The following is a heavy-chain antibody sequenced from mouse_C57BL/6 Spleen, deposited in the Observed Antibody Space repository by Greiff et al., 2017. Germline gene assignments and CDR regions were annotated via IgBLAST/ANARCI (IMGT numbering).Heavy chain of an antibody. CDR2: IDPSDSYT. J-gene: IGHJ4*01. CDR3: ARGGNYGAMDY. D-gene: IGHD2-1*01. Sequence: QVQLQQPGAELVMPGASVKLSCKASGYTFTSYWMHWVKQRPGQGLEWIGEIDPSDSYTNYNQKFKGKSTLTVDKSSSTAYMQLSSLPSEDSAVYYCARGGNYGAMDYWGQGTSVTVSS. CDR1: GYTFTSYW. V-gene: IGHV1-69*01.